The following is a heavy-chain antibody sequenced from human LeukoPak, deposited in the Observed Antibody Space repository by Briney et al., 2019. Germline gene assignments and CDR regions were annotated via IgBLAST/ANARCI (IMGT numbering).Heavy chain of an antibody. V-gene: IGHV3-30*03. CDR3: ARNWGLDY. J-gene: IGHJ4*02. CDR1: GFIFSSYG. D-gene: IGHD7-27*01. Sequence: GGSLRLSCAASGFIFSSYGMHWVRQAPGKGLEWVAVTSFDGRKTYYAVSVKGRFTISRDKSKNAVYLQMDSLGAEDMAVYYCARNWGLDYWGQGTLVTVSS. CDR2: TSFDGRKT.